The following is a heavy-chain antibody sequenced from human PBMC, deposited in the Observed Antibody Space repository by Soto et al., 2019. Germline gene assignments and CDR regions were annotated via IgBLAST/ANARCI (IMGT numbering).Heavy chain of an antibody. CDR2: ISGSGGGT. CDR3: ARDQRGYSYGGFDY. D-gene: IGHD5-18*01. J-gene: IGHJ4*02. CDR1: GFTFSSYA. V-gene: IGHV3-23*01. Sequence: EVQLLESGGGLVQPGGSLRLSCAASGFTFSSYAMSWVRQAPGKGLEWVSAISGSGGGTYYADSVKGRFTISRDNSKNTLYLQMNSLRAEDTAVYYCARDQRGYSYGGFDYWGQGTLVTVSS.